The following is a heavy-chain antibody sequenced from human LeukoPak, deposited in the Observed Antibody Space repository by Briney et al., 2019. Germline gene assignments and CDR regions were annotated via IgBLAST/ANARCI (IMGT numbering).Heavy chain of an antibody. CDR2: IYTSGST. J-gene: IGHJ4*02. Sequence: SETLSLTCTVSGDSISSGDYYWSWIRQPAGKGLEWIGRIYTSGSTNYNPSLKSRVTMSVDTSKNQFSLKLSSVTAADTAVYYCARDLGHDYGDYGSAIDYWGQGTLVTVSS. CDR3: ARDLGHDYGDYGSAIDY. CDR1: GDSISSGDYY. D-gene: IGHD4-17*01. V-gene: IGHV4-61*02.